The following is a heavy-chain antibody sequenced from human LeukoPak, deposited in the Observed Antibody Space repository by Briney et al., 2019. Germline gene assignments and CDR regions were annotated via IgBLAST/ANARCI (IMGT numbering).Heavy chain of an antibody. J-gene: IGHJ6*03. CDR1: GYNFTTYW. V-gene: IGHV5-51*01. Sequence: GESLKISCKGSGYNFTTYWIAWVRQMPGKGLEWMGIIYPGDSDTRYSPSFQGQVTISVDKSISTAYLQWNSLKASDTAMYYCASRNYYYYYMDVWGEGTTVTVSS. CDR2: IYPGDSDT. CDR3: ASRNYYYYYMDV.